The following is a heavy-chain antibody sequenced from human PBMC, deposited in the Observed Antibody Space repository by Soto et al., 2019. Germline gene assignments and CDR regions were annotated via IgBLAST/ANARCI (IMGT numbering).Heavy chain of an antibody. V-gene: IGHV1-18*01. J-gene: IGHJ4*02. D-gene: IGHD4-17*01. CDR1: GYSFTTSG. CDR2: ISTYNGNT. CDR3: ARRLCGEYDY. Sequence: QAQLVQSGAEVKEPGASVKVSCKASGYSFTTSGITWVRQAPGQGLEWMGWISTYNGNTNYAQKLQDRVTLTTDTSTSTAYMALRSLRSDDTAVYYCARRLCGEYDYWGQGTLVTVSS.